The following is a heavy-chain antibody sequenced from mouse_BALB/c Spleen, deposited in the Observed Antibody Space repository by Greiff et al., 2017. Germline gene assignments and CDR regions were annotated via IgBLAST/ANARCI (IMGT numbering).Heavy chain of an antibody. V-gene: IGHV5-17*02. J-gene: IGHJ4*01. Sequence: DVMLVESGGGLVQPGGSRKLSCAASGFTFSSFGMHWVRQAPEKGLEWVAYISSGSSTIYYADTVKGRFTISRDNPKNTLFLQMTSLRSEDTAMYYCARPRNLSAMDYWGQGTSVTVSS. D-gene: IGHD1-1*01. CDR3: ARPRNLSAMDY. CDR2: ISSGSSTI. CDR1: GFTFSSFG.